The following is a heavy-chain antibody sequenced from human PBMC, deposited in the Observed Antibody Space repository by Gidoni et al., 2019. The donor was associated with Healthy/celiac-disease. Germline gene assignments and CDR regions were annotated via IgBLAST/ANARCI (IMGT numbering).Heavy chain of an antibody. V-gene: IGHV3-33*01. J-gene: IGHJ4*02. CDR3: ARDRIVGATVFDY. CDR2: IWYDGSNK. D-gene: IGHD1-26*01. CDR1: GFTFSSYG. Sequence: QVQLVESGGGVVQPGRSLRLSCAASGFTFSSYGMHWVRQAPGQGQGWVAGIWYDGSNKYYADSVKGRFTISRDNSKNTLYLQMNSLRAEDTAVYYCARDRIVGATVFDYWGQGTLVTVSS.